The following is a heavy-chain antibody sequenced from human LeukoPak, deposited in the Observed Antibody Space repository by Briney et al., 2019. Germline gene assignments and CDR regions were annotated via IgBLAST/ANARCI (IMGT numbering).Heavy chain of an antibody. CDR2: IYSAGSA. Sequence: GGSLRLSCAASGFSVISNYMNWVRQAPGKGLEWVSVIYSAGSANYIDSVKGRFTISRDNSKNTLYLQMNSLRAEDTAVYYCAKDSSAYYYLSNYFDYWGQGTLATVSS. CDR1: GFSVISNY. V-gene: IGHV3-53*01. J-gene: IGHJ4*02. CDR3: AKDSSAYYYLSNYFDY. D-gene: IGHD3-22*01.